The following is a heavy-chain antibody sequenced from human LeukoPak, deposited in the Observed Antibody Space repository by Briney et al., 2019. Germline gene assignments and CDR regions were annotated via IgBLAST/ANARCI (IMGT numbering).Heavy chain of an antibody. V-gene: IGHV3-23*01. D-gene: IGHD3-22*01. CDR1: GFSFSAYA. Sequence: GSLRLSCAASGFSFSAYAMTWVRQAPGKGLEWVSSICGRDDRTYYADSAKGRFTISRDNSKNTLYLQKNSLRAEDTALYYCAKVAYDSYGHYYHDYFDYWGQGTLGTVSS. CDR2: ICGRDDRT. CDR3: AKVAYDSYGHYYHDYFDY. J-gene: IGHJ4*02.